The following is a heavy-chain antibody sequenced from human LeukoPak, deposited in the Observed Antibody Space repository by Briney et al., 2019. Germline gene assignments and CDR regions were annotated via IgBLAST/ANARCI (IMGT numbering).Heavy chain of an antibody. D-gene: IGHD2-2*01. Sequence: SETLSLTCTVSGGSISSGGYYWSWIRQPPGKGLEWIGYIYHSGSTYYNPSLKSRVTISVDRSKNQFSLKLSSVTAADTAVYYCARLEDIVVVPNLGWFDPWGQGTLVTVSS. CDR1: GGSISSGGYY. V-gene: IGHV4-30-2*01. J-gene: IGHJ5*02. CDR2: IYHSGST. CDR3: ARLEDIVVVPNLGWFDP.